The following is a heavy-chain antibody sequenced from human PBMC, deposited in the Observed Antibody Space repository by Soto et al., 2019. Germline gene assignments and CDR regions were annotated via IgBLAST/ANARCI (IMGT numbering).Heavy chain of an antibody. V-gene: IGHV4-59*01. CDR3: ARVTVIAARPDYYYGMDV. CDR1: GGSISSSY. D-gene: IGHD6-6*01. J-gene: IGHJ6*02. CDR2: IYYSGST. Sequence: SSETLSLTCTVSGGSISSSYWSWIRQPPGRGLEWIGYIYYSGSTNYNPSLKSRVTISVDTSKNQFSLKLSSVTAADTAVYYCARVTVIAARPDYYYGMDVWGQGTTVTVSS.